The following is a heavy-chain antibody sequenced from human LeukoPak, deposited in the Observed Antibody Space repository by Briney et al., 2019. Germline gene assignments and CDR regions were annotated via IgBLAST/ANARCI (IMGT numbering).Heavy chain of an antibody. J-gene: IGHJ4*02. D-gene: IGHD2-15*01. CDR2: IYYSGST. CDR3: ARGDTVGGGSCYFDY. Sequence: SQTLSLTCTVSGDSISSGGYYWSWIRQHPGKGLEWIGYIYYSGSTYYNPSLNSRVTISLDTSENQFSLKLSSVTAADTAVYYCARGDTVGGGSCYFDYWGQGTLVTVSS. V-gene: IGHV4-31*03. CDR1: GDSISSGGYY.